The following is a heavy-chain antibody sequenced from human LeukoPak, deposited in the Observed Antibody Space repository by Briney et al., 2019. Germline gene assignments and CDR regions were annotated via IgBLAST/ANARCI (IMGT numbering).Heavy chain of an antibody. CDR3: ARAGRLKPLNWFDP. V-gene: IGHV1-69*04. Sequence: SVKVSCKASGGTFSSYAISWVRQAPGQGLEWMGRIIPILGIANYAQKFQGRVTITADKSTSTAYMELSSLRSEDTAVYYCARAGRLKPLNWFDPWGQGTLVTVSS. J-gene: IGHJ5*02. CDR2: IIPILGIA. CDR1: GGTFSSYA. D-gene: IGHD6-19*01.